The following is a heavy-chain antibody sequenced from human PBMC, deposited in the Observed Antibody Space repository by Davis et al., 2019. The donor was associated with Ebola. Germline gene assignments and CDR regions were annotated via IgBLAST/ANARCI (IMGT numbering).Heavy chain of an antibody. Sequence: SETLSLTCAVSGGSISSGGYSWSWIRQPPGKGLEWIGYIYHSGSTYYNPSLKSRVTISVDRSKNQFSLKLSSVTAADTAVYYCARHPLRNYYYYGMDVWGQGTTVTVSS. CDR3: ARHPLRNYYYYGMDV. CDR1: GGSISSGGYS. V-gene: IGHV4-30-2*01. CDR2: IYHSGST. J-gene: IGHJ6*02.